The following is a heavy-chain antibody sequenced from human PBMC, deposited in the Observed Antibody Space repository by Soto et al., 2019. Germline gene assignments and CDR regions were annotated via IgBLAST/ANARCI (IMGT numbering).Heavy chain of an antibody. CDR3: ARERGITMVRGVIITDYGMDV. J-gene: IGHJ6*02. CDR1: GGSISSGDYY. CDR2: IYYSGST. Sequence: QVQLQESGPGLVKPSQTLSLTCTVSGGSISSGDYYWSWIRQPPGKGLEWIGYIYYSGSTYYNPSLKSRVTISVDTSKNPFSLKLSSVTAADTAVYYCARERGITMVRGVIITDYGMDVWGQGTTVTVSS. D-gene: IGHD3-10*01. V-gene: IGHV4-30-4*01.